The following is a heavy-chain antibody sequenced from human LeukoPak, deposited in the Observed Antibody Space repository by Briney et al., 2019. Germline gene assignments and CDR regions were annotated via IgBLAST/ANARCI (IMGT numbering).Heavy chain of an antibody. Sequence: GGSLRLSCAASGFTFSTYAMSWVRQAPGKGLEWVSGISVNGGGTYYADSVKGRFTISRDNSKNTLSLQMNSLRADDTAIYYCAKNRFECGELSSFDYWGLGTLVTVSS. V-gene: IGHV3-23*01. CDR3: AKNRFECGELSSFDY. D-gene: IGHD3-10*01. J-gene: IGHJ4*02. CDR1: GFTFSTYA. CDR2: ISVNGGGT.